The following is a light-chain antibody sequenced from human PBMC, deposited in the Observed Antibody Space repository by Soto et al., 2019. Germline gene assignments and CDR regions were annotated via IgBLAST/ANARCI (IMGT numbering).Light chain of an antibody. J-gene: IGKJ1*01. CDR1: QSISSW. Sequence: DIQMTQSPSTLSASVGDRVTITCRASQSISSWLAWYQQKPGNAPKLLIYDASSFESGVPSRFSGSGSGTEFTLNISSLQPDDFATYYCKQYNSSPWTFGQGTKVEIK. CDR2: DAS. V-gene: IGKV1-5*01. CDR3: KQYNSSPWT.